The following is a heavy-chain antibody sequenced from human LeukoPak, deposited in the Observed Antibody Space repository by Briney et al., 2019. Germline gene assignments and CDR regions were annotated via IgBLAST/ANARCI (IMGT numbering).Heavy chain of an antibody. D-gene: IGHD4-17*01. CDR2: ISSSGNTI. CDR3: ARGPLHYGDYVDY. J-gene: IGHJ4*02. CDR1: GFTFSSYE. V-gene: IGHV3-48*03. Sequence: PGGSLRLSCAASGFTFSSYEMSWVRQAPGKGLEWVSYISSSGNTIQYADSVKGRFTISRDSAKNSLYLQMNSLRAEDTAVYYCARGPLHYGDYVDYWGQGTPVTVSS.